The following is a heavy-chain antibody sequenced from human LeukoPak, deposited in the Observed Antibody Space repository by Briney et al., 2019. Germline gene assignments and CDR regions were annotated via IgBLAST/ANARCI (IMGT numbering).Heavy chain of an antibody. V-gene: IGHV6-1*01. D-gene: IGHD6-13*01. CDR2: TYYRSKWYN. Sequence: SQTLSLTCAISGDSVSSNNATWTWIRQSPSRGLEWLGRTYYRSKWYNDYAVSVISRITINPDTSKNQFSLQLNSVTPEDTAVYYCARGSSSNSWYFDYWGQGTLVTVSS. CDR3: ARGSSSNSWYFDY. CDR1: GDSVSSNNAT. J-gene: IGHJ4*02.